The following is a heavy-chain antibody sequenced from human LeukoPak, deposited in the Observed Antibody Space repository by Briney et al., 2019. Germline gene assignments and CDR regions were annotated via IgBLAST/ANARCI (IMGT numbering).Heavy chain of an antibody. CDR3: ARDPAGNRGNFDY. CDR2: LWYDGTNK. Sequence: PGGSLRLSCTASGFTFNHYGMHWVRQAPGRRLEWVAGLWYDGTNKYYADSVKGRLTISRDNSRNTLYLQMNSLRVEDTAMYSCARDPAGNRGNFDYWGQGTLVTVSS. V-gene: IGHV3-33*01. J-gene: IGHJ4*02. D-gene: IGHD6-13*01. CDR1: GFTFNHYG.